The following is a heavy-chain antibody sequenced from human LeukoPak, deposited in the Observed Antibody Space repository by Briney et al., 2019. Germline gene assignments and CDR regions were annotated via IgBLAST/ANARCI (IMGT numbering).Heavy chain of an antibody. Sequence: SETLSLTCTVSGGSISSYYWSWIRQPPGKGLEWIGYIYYSGSTNYNPSLKSRVTIPVDTSKNQFSLKLSSVTAADTAVYYCAREKEGYCSGGSCVEGAFDIWGQGTMVTVSS. CDR1: GGSISSYY. D-gene: IGHD2-15*01. CDR2: IYYSGST. V-gene: IGHV4-59*01. J-gene: IGHJ3*02. CDR3: AREKEGYCSGGSCVEGAFDI.